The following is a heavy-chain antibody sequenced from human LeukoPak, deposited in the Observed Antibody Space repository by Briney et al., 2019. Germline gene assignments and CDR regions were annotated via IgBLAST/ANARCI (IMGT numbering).Heavy chain of an antibody. CDR2: MNPNSGNT. V-gene: IGHV1-8*03. D-gene: IGHD3-16*01. Sequence: ASVTVSCKASRYTFTSYDINWVRQATGQGLEWMGWMNPNSGNTGYAQKFQGRVTITRNTSISTAYMELSSLRSEDTAVYYCAKDPCRMARLITFGGGRPYYFDYWGQGTLVTVS. J-gene: IGHJ4*02. CDR3: AKDPCRMARLITFGGGRPYYFDY. CDR1: RYTFTSYD.